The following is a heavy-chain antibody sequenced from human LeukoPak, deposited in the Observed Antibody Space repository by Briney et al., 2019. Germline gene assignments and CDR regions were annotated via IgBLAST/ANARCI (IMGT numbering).Heavy chain of an antibody. CDR1: GFTFSTFA. Sequence: GGSLRLSCAASGFTFSTFAMIWVRQPPGKGLEWVSSIFPSGGEIHYADSVSGRFTISTVNSNSTLSLQMHSLRAADTAISYCATYRQVLLPFESWGQGTLVTVSS. V-gene: IGHV3-23*01. J-gene: IGHJ4*02. D-gene: IGHD2-8*02. CDR2: IFPSGGEI. CDR3: ATYRQVLLPFES.